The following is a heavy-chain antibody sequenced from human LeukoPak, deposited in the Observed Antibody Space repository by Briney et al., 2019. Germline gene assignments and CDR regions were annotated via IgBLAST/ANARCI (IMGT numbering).Heavy chain of an antibody. CDR2: IYTSGST. CDR3: ARDMYYDSSGRNWFDP. D-gene: IGHD3-22*01. Sequence: SETLSLTCTVSGGSISSGSYYWSWIRQPAGKGLEWLGRIYTSGSTNYNPSLKSRVTISVDTSKNQFSLKLSSVTAADTAVYYCARDMYYDSSGRNWFDPWGQGTLVTVSS. J-gene: IGHJ5*02. V-gene: IGHV4-61*02. CDR1: GGSISSGSYY.